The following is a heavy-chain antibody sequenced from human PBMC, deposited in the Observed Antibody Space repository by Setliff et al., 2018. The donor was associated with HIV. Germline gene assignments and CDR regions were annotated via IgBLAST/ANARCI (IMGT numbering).Heavy chain of an antibody. D-gene: IGHD2-15*01. CDR1: GASISPYS. J-gene: IGHJ3*02. CDR3: AREHCSGGSCNGFDI. Sequence: SETLSLTCTVSGASISPYSWNWIRQPPGKGLEWIGYIYTTGSTNYNPSLKSRVTMSVDTSKNQFSLKLGSVTAADTAMYYCAREHCSGGSCNGFDIWGQGTMVTVSS. V-gene: IGHV4-4*09. CDR2: IYTTGST.